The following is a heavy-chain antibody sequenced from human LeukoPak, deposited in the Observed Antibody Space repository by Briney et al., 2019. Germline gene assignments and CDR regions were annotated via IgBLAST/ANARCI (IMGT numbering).Heavy chain of an antibody. Sequence: PEASVKVSCKASGYTFTGYYMHWVRQAPGQGLEWMGRIDPNSGGTNYAQKFQGRVTMTRDTSISTAYMELSRLRSDDTAVYYCARGPPDRADIVVVPAGAFDIWGQGTMVTVSS. D-gene: IGHD2-2*01. CDR2: IDPNSGGT. CDR1: GYTFTGYY. V-gene: IGHV1-2*06. CDR3: ARGPPDRADIVVVPAGAFDI. J-gene: IGHJ3*02.